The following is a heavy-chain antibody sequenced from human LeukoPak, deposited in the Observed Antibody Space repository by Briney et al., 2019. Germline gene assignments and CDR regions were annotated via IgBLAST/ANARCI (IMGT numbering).Heavy chain of an antibody. CDR1: GHTFTGYY. D-gene: IGHD3-22*01. Sequence: ASVKVSCKASGHTFTGYYMHWVRQAPGQGLEWMGWINPNSGGTNYAQKFQGRVTMTTDTSTSTAYMELRSLRSDDTAVYYCARYDSSGYAFFVYWGQGTLVTVSS. CDR2: INPNSGGT. CDR3: ARYDSSGYAFFVY. V-gene: IGHV1-2*02. J-gene: IGHJ4*02.